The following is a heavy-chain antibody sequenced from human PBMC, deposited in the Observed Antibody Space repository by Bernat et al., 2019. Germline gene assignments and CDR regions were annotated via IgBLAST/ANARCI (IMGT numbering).Heavy chain of an antibody. Sequence: QVQLVESGGGVVQPGRSLRLSCAASGFTFSSYGMHWVRQAPGKGLEWVAVIWYDGSNKYYADSVKGRFTISRDNSKNTLYLQMNSLRADDTAVYYCARDPGWGALDLWGQGTMVTVSS. J-gene: IGHJ3*01. CDR3: ARDPGWGALDL. CDR2: IWYDGSNK. D-gene: IGHD3-16*01. CDR1: GFTFSSYG. V-gene: IGHV3-33*01.